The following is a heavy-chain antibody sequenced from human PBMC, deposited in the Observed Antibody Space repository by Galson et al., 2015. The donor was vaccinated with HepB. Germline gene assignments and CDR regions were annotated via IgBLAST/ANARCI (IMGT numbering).Heavy chain of an antibody. D-gene: IGHD4-23*01. V-gene: IGHV4-59*01. J-gene: IGHJ5*02. CDR2: IYYRGDT. CDR3: ARATSSGGHGLFWFDP. Sequence: LSLTCTVSAGSISGYYWSWIRQPPGKGLEWIGYIYYRGDTNYNPSLKSRVTMSLDTSKNQFSLKLTSVSAADTAVYYCARATSSGGHGLFWFDPWGQGTLVTVSS. CDR1: AGSISGYY.